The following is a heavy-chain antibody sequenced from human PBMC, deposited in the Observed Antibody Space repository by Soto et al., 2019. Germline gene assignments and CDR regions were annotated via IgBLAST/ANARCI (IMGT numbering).Heavy chain of an antibody. J-gene: IGHJ4*02. D-gene: IGHD6-19*01. CDR2: IIPVFLTA. Sequence: QVQLVQSGAEVKKPGSSVKVSCKASGGTFRSYVISWVRQAPGQGLEWMGGIIPVFLTANYAQKFQDRVTFIADESTGASYLELSSLRSDDTAMYYCASRSSGLYYFDHWGQGTLVTVST. CDR3: ASRSSGLYYFDH. V-gene: IGHV1-69*12. CDR1: GGTFRSYV.